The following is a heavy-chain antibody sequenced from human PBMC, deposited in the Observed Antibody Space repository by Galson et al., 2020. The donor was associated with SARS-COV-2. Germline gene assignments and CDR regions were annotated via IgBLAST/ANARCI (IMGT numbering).Heavy chain of an antibody. Sequence: SVKVSCKASGGTFSSYAISWVRQAPGQGLEWMGGIIPIFGTANYAQKFQGRVTITADESTSTAYMELSSLRSEDTAVYYCARTSVPAAIVYYYGMDVWGQGTTVTVSS. CDR2: IIPIFGTA. V-gene: IGHV1-69*13. CDR1: GGTFSSYA. J-gene: IGHJ6*02. CDR3: ARTSVPAAIVYYYGMDV. D-gene: IGHD2-2*01.